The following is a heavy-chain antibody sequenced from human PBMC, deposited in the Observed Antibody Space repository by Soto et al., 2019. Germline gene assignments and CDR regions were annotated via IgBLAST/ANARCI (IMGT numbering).Heavy chain of an antibody. CDR1: GFTFSSYT. Sequence: GGSLRLSCAASGFTFSSYTMHWVRQTPGKGLEWVAVISHDGSDKYYADSVKGRFTISRDNSKNTLYLQMNSLRAEDTSVYYCTRDSYDHPPNDYWAQGTLVTVSS. V-gene: IGHV3-30-3*01. J-gene: IGHJ4*02. D-gene: IGHD5-12*01. CDR3: TRDSYDHPPNDY. CDR2: ISHDGSDK.